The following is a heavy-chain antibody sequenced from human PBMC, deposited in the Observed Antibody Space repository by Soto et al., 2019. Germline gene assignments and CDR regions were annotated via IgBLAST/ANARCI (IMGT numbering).Heavy chain of an antibody. D-gene: IGHD6-13*01. V-gene: IGHV4-39*01. Sequence: PSETLSLTCTVSGGSLASSSYYWGWIRQSPGKGLEWIGNIYYSGNTFYNPSLKSRVTISVDPSKNQFYLHLSSVTAADTAIFYCASIAAPGTTHFDFWGQGTLVTVS. CDR2: IYYSGNT. CDR3: ASIAAPGTTHFDF. J-gene: IGHJ4*02. CDR1: GGSLASSSYY.